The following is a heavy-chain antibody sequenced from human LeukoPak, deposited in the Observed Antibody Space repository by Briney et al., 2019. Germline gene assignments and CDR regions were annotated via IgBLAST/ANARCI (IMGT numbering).Heavy chain of an antibody. J-gene: IGHJ6*03. CDR1: GGSISSYY. D-gene: IGHD3-16*01. CDR3: ARETSQKGAHYMDV. CDR2: VYYSGST. V-gene: IGHV4-39*07. Sequence: SETLSLTCTVSGGSISSYYWGWIRQPPGRGLEWIGSVYYSGSTYYNPSLKSRVTISVDTSKNQFSLKLSSVTAADTAVYYCARETSQKGAHYMDVWGKGTTVTISS.